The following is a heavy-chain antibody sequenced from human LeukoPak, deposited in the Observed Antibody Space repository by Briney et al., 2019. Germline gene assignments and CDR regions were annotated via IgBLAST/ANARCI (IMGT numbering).Heavy chain of an antibody. V-gene: IGHV4-61*02. CDR3: AREIDFWSDPNWFGP. J-gene: IGHJ5*02. D-gene: IGHD3-3*01. Sequence: SETLSLTCTVSGGSISSGSYYWSWIRQPAGKGLEWIGRIYTSGSTNYNPSLKSRVTISVDTSKNQFSLKLSSVTAADTAVYYCAREIDFWSDPNWFGPWGQGTLVTVSS. CDR2: IYTSGST. CDR1: GGSISSGSYY.